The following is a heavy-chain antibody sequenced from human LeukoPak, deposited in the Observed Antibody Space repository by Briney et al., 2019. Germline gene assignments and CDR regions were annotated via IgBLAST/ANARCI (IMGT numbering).Heavy chain of an antibody. CDR2: IYYSGST. J-gene: IGHJ5*02. Sequence: SETLSLTCTVPGGSISSSSYYWGWIRQPPGKGLEWIGSIYYSGSTYYNPSLKSRVTISVDTSKNQFSLKLSSVTAADTAVYYCARNEEELFDPWGQGTLVTVSS. D-gene: IGHD1-26*01. V-gene: IGHV4-39*07. CDR1: GGSISSSSYY. CDR3: ARNEEELFDP.